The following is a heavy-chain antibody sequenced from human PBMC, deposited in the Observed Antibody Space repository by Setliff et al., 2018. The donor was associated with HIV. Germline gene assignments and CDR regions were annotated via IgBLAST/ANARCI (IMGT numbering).Heavy chain of an antibody. D-gene: IGHD2-15*01. Sequence: PGESLKISCKGSGYSFTSYWIGWVRQMPGKGLEWMGIIYPGDSDTTYSPSFQGQVTISADKPTNTAYLQWSSLKASDSAMYYCATIYYGGSPYWGQGTLVTVSS. V-gene: IGHV5-51*01. CDR2: IYPGDSDT. CDR1: GYSFTSYW. J-gene: IGHJ4*02. CDR3: ATIYYGGSPY.